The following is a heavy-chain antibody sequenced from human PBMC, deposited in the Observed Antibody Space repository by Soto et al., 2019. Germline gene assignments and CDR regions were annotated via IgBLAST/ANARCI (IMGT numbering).Heavy chain of an antibody. CDR2: IYHSGST. CDR1: GGSISSSNW. V-gene: IGHV4-4*02. J-gene: IGHJ4*02. CDR3: ARGGSDYDSSGYYYPFDH. Sequence: QVQLQESGPGLVKPSGTLSLTCAVSGGSISSSNWWSWVRQPPGKGLEWIGEIYHSGSTNYNPSLTSRAPISGDKAKNQCSLRLSAATAADTAVDYWARGGSDYDSSGYYYPFDHWGQGTLVTVSS. D-gene: IGHD3-22*01.